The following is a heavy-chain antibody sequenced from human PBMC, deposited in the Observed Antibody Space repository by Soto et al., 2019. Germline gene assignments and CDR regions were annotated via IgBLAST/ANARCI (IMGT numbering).Heavy chain of an antibody. D-gene: IGHD4-17*01. CDR3: SRTTVTTRLTDY. CDR2: IYHSGST. V-gene: IGHV4-4*02. J-gene: IGHJ4*02. Sequence: QVQLHESGPVLVKPSETLSLTCAVSGGSISSTNWWSWVRQPPGKVLEWIGEIYHSGSTNYNPSLKSRVTISVDKSKNQFSLKLSSVTAADTALYYCSRTTVTTRLTDYWGQGTLVTVSS. CDR1: GGSISSTNW.